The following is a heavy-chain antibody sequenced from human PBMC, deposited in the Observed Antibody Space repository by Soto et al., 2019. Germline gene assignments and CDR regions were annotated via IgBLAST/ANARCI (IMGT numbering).Heavy chain of an antibody. Sequence: QVQLVQAGAEVKKPGASVKVSCKASGYTFSSYAMHWVRQAPGQRLEWMGWINAGYGNTKYSQKLQGRVTITRDTSASTAYMELSSLRSEDTAVYYCARDIGPRAFDIWGQGTMVTVSS. CDR1: GYTFSSYA. D-gene: IGHD3-16*02. CDR3: ARDIGPRAFDI. J-gene: IGHJ3*02. CDR2: INAGYGNT. V-gene: IGHV1-3*01.